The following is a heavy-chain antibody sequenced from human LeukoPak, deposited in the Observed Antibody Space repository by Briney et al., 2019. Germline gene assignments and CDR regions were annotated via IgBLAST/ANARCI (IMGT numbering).Heavy chain of an antibody. CDR2: INPNSGGT. J-gene: IGHJ6*02. V-gene: IGHV1-2*02. CDR1: GYTFTGYY. D-gene: IGHD2-2*02. CDR3: ARSHCSSTSCYNYV. Sequence: GASVKVSCKASGYTFTGYYIHWVRQAPGQGLEWMGWINPNSGGTNYAQKFQGRVTMTRDTSISTAYMELSRLRSDDTAVYYCARSHCSSTSCYNYVWGQGTTVTVSS.